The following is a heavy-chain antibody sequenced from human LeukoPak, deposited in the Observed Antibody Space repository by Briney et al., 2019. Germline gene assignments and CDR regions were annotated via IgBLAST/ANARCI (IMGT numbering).Heavy chain of an antibody. Sequence: SETLSLTCTVSVGSISGYYWHWIRQPPGMGLEWIGYINYSGSTDYKPSLKSQVTISVDTSNNQFSLNLRSVTDADTAVYYCAREYSSFEYWGQGILVTISS. CDR1: VGSISGYY. CDR2: INYSGST. D-gene: IGHD3-22*01. J-gene: IGHJ4*02. V-gene: IGHV4-59*01. CDR3: AREYSSFEY.